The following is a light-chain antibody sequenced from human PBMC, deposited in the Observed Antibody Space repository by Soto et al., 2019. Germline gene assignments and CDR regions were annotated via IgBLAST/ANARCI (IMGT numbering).Light chain of an antibody. CDR2: KAS. CDR3: QQYNSYWT. V-gene: IGKV1-5*03. Sequence: DIQMTQCPSILSASVGDRVTITCRASQSISSWLAWYQQKPGKAPKLLIYKASSLESGVPSRFSGSGSGTEFTLTISSLQPDDFATYYCQQYNSYWTFGQGTKVDI. CDR1: QSISSW. J-gene: IGKJ1*01.